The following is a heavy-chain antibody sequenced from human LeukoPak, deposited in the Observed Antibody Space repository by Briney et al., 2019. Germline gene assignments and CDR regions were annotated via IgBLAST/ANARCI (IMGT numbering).Heavy chain of an antibody. D-gene: IGHD1-26*01. CDR2: ISGSGDST. J-gene: IGHJ4*02. V-gene: IGHV3-23*01. CDR3: AKRKVATEYYFDY. Sequence: PGGSLRLSCAASGFTFSRYAMSWVRQAPGKGLDWVSGISGSGDSTYSADSVKGRFTISRDNSKNTLYLQMNSLRAEDTAVYYCAKRKVATEYYFDYWGQGTLVTVSS. CDR1: GFTFSRYA.